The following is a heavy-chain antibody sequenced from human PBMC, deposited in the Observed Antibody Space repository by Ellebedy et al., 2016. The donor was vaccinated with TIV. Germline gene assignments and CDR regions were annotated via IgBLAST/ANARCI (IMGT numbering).Heavy chain of an antibody. J-gene: IGHJ4*02. Sequence: ASVKVSCKASGYTFTRYYIHWVRQAPGQGLEWMGIIDPRAGTTINAQKLQGRFTLTRDTSTSTAYMELSSLRSEDTAVYYCATFSGSSGSFDYWGQGTLVTVSP. D-gene: IGHD3-22*01. CDR2: IDPRAGTT. CDR1: GYTFTRYY. CDR3: ATFSGSSGSFDY. V-gene: IGHV1-46*04.